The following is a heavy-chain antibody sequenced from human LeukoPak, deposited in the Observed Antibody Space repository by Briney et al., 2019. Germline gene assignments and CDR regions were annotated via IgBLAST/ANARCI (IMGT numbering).Heavy chain of an antibody. J-gene: IGHJ4*02. Sequence: GGSLRLSCAASGFTFTSYAMSWGRQAPGKGLEWVSGISGSGGNTYYADSVKGRFTISRDNSKNTLYLQMNSLRVEDTAIYYCAKSGDGYSSSRPYFFDYWGQGTLVTVSS. V-gene: IGHV3-23*01. D-gene: IGHD6-13*01. CDR2: ISGSGGNT. CDR1: GFTFTSYA. CDR3: AKSGDGYSSSRPYFFDY.